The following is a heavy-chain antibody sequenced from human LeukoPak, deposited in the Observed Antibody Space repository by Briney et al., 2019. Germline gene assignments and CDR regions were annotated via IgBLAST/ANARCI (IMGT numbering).Heavy chain of an antibody. Sequence: SETLSLTCAVYGGSFSGYYWSWIRQPPGKGLEWIGEINHSGSTNYNPSLKSRVTISVDTSKNQFSLKLSSVTAADTAVYYCARGAPPYYDFWSGYSSTVYYFDYWGQGTLVTVSS. CDR3: ARGAPPYYDFWSGYSSTVYYFDY. CDR1: GGSFSGYY. J-gene: IGHJ4*02. V-gene: IGHV4-34*01. D-gene: IGHD3-3*01. CDR2: INHSGST.